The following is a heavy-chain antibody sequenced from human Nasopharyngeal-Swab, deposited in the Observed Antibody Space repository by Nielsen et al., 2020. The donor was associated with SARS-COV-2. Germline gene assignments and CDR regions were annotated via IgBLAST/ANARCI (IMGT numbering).Heavy chain of an antibody. CDR3: ARDHRVLNMVRGVIIRDYGMDV. D-gene: IGHD3-10*01. J-gene: IGHJ6*02. Sequence: SDTLSPTCTVSGGSISSGGYYWSWISQHPGKGLEWIGYIYYSGSTYYNPSLKSRVTISVDTSKNQFSLKLSSVTAADTAVYYCARDHRVLNMVRGVIIRDYGMDVWGQGTTVTVSS. CDR2: IYYSGST. V-gene: IGHV4-31*03. CDR1: GGSISSGGYY.